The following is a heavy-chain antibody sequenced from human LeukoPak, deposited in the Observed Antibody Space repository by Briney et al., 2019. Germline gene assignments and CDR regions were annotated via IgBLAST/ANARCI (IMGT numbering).Heavy chain of an antibody. CDR3: ARDVYDFDSYWYFDL. V-gene: IGHV4-31*03. CDR2: IYYSGST. D-gene: IGHD5/OR15-5a*01. Sequence: PSETLSHTCTVSGGSISSGGYYWSWIRQHPGKGLEWIGYIYYSGSTYYNPSLKSRVTISVDSSKNQFSLKLSSVTAADTAVYYCARDVYDFDSYWYFDLWGRGTLVTVSS. J-gene: IGHJ2*01. CDR1: GGSISSGGYY.